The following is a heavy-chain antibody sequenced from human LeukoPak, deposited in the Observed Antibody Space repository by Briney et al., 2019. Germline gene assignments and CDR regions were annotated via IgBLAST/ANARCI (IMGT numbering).Heavy chain of an antibody. CDR3: ARGRYGSNSADFDY. J-gene: IGHJ4*02. Sequence: GGSLRLSCAASGFTFSSYAMSWVRQAPGKGLQWVSAISGSGGSTYYADSVKGRFTISRDNSKNTLYLQMISLRDEDTAVYYCARGRYGSNSADFDYWGQGALVTVSS. V-gene: IGHV3-23*01. CDR2: ISGSGGST. D-gene: IGHD4-23*01. CDR1: GFTFSSYA.